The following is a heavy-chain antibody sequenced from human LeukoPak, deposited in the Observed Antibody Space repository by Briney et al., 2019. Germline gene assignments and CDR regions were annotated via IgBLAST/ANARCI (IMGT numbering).Heavy chain of an antibody. J-gene: IGHJ4*02. CDR2: IYSSGSA. CDR1: AGSVNSGSHY. V-gene: IGHV4-39*01. CDR3: QSRYLEWLLEY. D-gene: IGHD3-3*01. Sequence: SETLSLTCTVSAGSVNSGSHYWGWIRQPPGKGLEWIGSIYSSGSAYYNPSLKSRVTISVDTSKNQFSLRLSSVTAADTAVYYCQSRYLEWLLEYWGQGTLVTVSS.